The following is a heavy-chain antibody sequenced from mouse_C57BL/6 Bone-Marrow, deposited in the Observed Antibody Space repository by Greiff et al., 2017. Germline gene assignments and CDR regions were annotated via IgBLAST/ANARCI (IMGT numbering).Heavy chain of an antibody. V-gene: IGHV8-8*01. D-gene: IGHD1-1*01. CDR1: GFSLSTFGMG. CDR2: IWWVDDK. J-gene: IGHJ1*03. CDR3: ARIRVLLRRYGWYFDV. Sequence: QVTLKASGPGILQPSPTLSLTCSFSGFSLSTFGMGVGWIRPPSGKGLEWLAHIWWVDDKYDTPALKSRLTITKDTSKNQVLLKIANVDTADTATYYCARIRVLLRRYGWYFDVWGTGTTVTVSA.